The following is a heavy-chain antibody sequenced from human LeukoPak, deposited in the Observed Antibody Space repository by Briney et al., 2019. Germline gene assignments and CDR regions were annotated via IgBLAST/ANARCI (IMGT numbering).Heavy chain of an antibody. V-gene: IGHV3-48*03. CDR2: ISSSGSTI. CDR3: AELGITMIGGV. Sequence: TGGSLRLSCAASGFTFSSYEMNWVRQAPGKGLEWVSYISSSGSTIYYADSVKGRFTISRDIAKNSLYLQMNSLRAEDTAVYYCAELGITMIGGVWGKGTTVTISS. D-gene: IGHD3-10*02. CDR1: GFTFSSYE. J-gene: IGHJ6*04.